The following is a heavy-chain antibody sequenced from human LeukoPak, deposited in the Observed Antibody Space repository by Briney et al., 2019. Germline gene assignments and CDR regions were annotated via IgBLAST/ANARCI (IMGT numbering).Heavy chain of an antibody. J-gene: IGHJ5*02. CDR2: IYYSGST. Sequence: SETLSLTCTVSGGSISSSSYYWGWIRQPPEKGLEWIGSIYYSGSTYYNPSLKSRVTISVDTSKNQFSLKLSSVTAADTAVYYCATSPSQYYDFWSGYYNWFDPWGQGTLVTVSS. V-gene: IGHV4-39*01. D-gene: IGHD3-3*01. CDR3: ATSPSQYYDFWSGYYNWFDP. CDR1: GGSISSSSYY.